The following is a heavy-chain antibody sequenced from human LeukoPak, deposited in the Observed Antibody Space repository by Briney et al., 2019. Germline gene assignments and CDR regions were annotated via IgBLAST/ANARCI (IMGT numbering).Heavy chain of an antibody. CDR2: IYYSGGT. CDR3: ARDHRTYAPDYYGMDV. J-gene: IGHJ6*02. CDR1: GGSISSSNW. V-gene: IGHV4-61*01. Sequence: KSSETLSLTCSVSGGSISSSNWWSWIRQPPGKGLEWIGYIYYSGGTNYNPSLKSRVTMSLDTSKHQFSLKLSYVTAADTAVYYCARDHRTYAPDYYGMDVWGQGTTVTVSS.